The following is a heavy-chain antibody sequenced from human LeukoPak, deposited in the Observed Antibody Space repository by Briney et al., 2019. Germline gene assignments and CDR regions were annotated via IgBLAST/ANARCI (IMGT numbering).Heavy chain of an antibody. CDR3: AKTPELWGAFDI. CDR2: ISSSGSTI. V-gene: IGHV3-48*01. J-gene: IGHJ3*02. CDR1: GFTFSSYN. Sequence: GGSLRLSCAASGFTFSSYNMNWVRQAPGKGLEWVSYISSSGSTIYYADSVKGRFTISRDNSKNTLYLQMNSLRAEDTAVYYCAKTPELWGAFDIWGQGTMVTVSS. D-gene: IGHD2-21*01.